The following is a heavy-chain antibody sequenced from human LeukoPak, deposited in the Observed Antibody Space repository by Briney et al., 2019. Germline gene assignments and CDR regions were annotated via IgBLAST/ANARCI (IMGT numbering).Heavy chain of an antibody. CDR3: ARTAVAGTSRFDY. CDR1: GYTFNNYG. J-gene: IGHJ4*02. CDR2: ISAYNGDT. D-gene: IGHD6-19*01. Sequence: ASVKVSCKASGYTFNNYGFIWVRQAPGQGLEWLGWISAYNGDTIYPPSLQGRVSMTTDTSTSTAYMELRSLRSDDTAVYYCARTAVAGTSRFDYWGQGTLVTVSS. V-gene: IGHV1-18*01.